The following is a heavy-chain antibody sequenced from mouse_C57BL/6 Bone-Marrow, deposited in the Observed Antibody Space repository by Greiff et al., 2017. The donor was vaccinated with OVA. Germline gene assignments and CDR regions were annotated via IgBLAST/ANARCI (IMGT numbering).Heavy chain of an antibody. CDR1: GYSITSGYY. CDR2: ISYDGSN. Sequence: EVQVVESGPGLVKPSQSLSLTCSVTGYSITSGYYWNWLRQFPGNKLEWMGYISYDGSNNYNPSLKNRISITRDTSKNQFFLKLNSVTTEDTATYYCARDGYYFFAYWGQGTLVTVSA. D-gene: IGHD2-3*01. J-gene: IGHJ3*01. CDR3: ARDGYYFFAY. V-gene: IGHV3-6*01.